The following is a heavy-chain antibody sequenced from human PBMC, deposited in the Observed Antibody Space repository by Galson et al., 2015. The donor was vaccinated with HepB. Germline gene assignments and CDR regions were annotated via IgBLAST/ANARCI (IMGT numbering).Heavy chain of an antibody. CDR2: ISAYNRKT. Sequence: SVKVSCKASGYTFSSYSITWVRQGPGQGLEWMGWISAYNRKTNYAQKIQGRVTMTTDRFTSTACMELRSLRSDDTAVYYCARGALVLGVAATQNNWFDPWGQGTLVTVSS. J-gene: IGHJ5*02. D-gene: IGHD2-15*01. V-gene: IGHV1-18*01. CDR1: GYTFSSYS. CDR3: ARGALVLGVAATQNNWFDP.